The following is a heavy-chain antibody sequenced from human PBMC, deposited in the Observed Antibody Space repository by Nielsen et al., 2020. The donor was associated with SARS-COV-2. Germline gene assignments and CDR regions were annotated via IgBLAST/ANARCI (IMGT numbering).Heavy chain of an antibody. CDR2: IYSGGSST. CDR1: EFTFSSYA. Sequence: GGSLRLSCAASEFTFSSYAMSWVRQAPGKGLEWVSVIYSGGSSTYYADSVKGRFTISRDNSKNTLYLQMNSLRAEDTAVYYCAKDIAVAGTGDYWGQGTLVTVSS. D-gene: IGHD6-19*01. J-gene: IGHJ4*02. V-gene: IGHV3-23*03. CDR3: AKDIAVAGTGDY.